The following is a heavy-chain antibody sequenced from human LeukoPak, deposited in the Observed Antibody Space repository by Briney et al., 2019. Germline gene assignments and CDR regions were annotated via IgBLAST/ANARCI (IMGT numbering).Heavy chain of an antibody. CDR3: AREEYSSDWYGHDS. V-gene: IGHV4-39*07. CDR1: GGSISNTNYY. Sequence: SETLSLTCSVSGGSISNTNYYWAWIRQSPGRGLEWIGSIYYTGTTFDNPSLKSRVALSVDTSKNQFSLRLTSVTAADTAFYYCAREEYSSDWYGHDSWGQGTLVTVSS. D-gene: IGHD6-13*01. J-gene: IGHJ4*02. CDR2: IYYTGTT.